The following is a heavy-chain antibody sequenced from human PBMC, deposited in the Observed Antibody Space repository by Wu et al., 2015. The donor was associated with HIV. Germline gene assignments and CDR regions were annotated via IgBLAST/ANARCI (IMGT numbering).Heavy chain of an antibody. D-gene: IGHD3-22*01. V-gene: IGHV1-69*12. CDR2: IIPIFGTA. Sequence: QVQLVQSGAEVKKPGSSVKVSCKASGGTFSSYAISWVRQAPGQGLEWMGGIIPIFGTANYAQKFQGRVTITADESTSTAYMELSSLRSEDTAVYYCASAALYYYDSSAPGYFDYWGQGTLVTVSS. CDR3: ASAALYYYDSSAPGYFDY. J-gene: IGHJ4*02. CDR1: GGTFSSYA.